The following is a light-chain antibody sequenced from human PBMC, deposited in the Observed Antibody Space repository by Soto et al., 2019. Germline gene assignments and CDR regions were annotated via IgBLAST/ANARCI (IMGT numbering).Light chain of an antibody. CDR1: QSIISY. CDR3: QQSYSTLSLT. Sequence: EIQIIHSPLAMFASVGDRPTTNYPASQSIISYVNWYQQKPGKAPKILIYAASSLQSGVPSRLSGSGSGADFTLTIISLQTEDFATYYCQQSYSTLSLTFGQGTRLKIK. CDR2: AAS. V-gene: IGKV1-39*01. J-gene: IGKJ5*01.